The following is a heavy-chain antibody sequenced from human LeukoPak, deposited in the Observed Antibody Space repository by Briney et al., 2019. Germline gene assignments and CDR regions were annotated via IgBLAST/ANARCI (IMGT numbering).Heavy chain of an antibody. V-gene: IGHV3-21*01. CDR1: GFTFSSYT. J-gene: IGHJ5*02. Sequence: PGGSLRLSCAASGFTFSSYTMNWVREAPGKGLEWVSSISRSSSYVYNADTVKGLFTISRDNAMNSLDLQMNSLRAEDTAVYYCARGREGIAARWWVEEPRWYFFDPWGQGTLVTVSS. CDR2: ISRSSSYV. CDR3: ARGREGIAARWWVEEPRWYFFDP. D-gene: IGHD6-6*01.